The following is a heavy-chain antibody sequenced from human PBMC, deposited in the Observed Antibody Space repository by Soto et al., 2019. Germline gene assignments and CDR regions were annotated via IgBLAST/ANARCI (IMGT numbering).Heavy chain of an antibody. Sequence: GEALRLSWTASGLISVDSAMRWFRQAPWKGKEWVGFIRSKAYGGTTEYAASVKGSFTISRDDSKSIAYLQMNSLKTEDTAVYYCTRGTELDLLRFLEWSGLFDYCAQGTLVTVSA. D-gene: IGHD3-3*01. J-gene: IGHJ4*02. V-gene: IGHV3-49*03. CDR2: IRSKAYGGTT. CDR3: TRGTELDLLRFLEWSGLFDY. CDR1: GLISVDSA.